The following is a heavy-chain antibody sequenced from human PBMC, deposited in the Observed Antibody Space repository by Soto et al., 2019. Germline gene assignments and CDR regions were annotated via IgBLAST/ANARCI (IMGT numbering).Heavy chain of an antibody. J-gene: IGHJ4*02. CDR2: MNPNSGNT. CDR1: GYTFTSYD. D-gene: IGHD3-16*01. Sequence: QVQLVQSGAEVKKPGASVRVSCKASGYTFTSYDINWVRQATGQGLEWMGWMNPNSGNTGYAQKFQGRVTMTRNTSLNTAYLELNSLRSEDTAVYYCAREENIRGDDYWGQGTLVTVSS. CDR3: AREENIRGDDY. V-gene: IGHV1-8*01.